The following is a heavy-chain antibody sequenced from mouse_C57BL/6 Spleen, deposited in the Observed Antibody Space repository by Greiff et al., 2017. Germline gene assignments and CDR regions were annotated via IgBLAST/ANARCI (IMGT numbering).Heavy chain of an antibody. V-gene: IGHV3-6*01. J-gene: IGHJ1*03. Sequence: ESGPGLVKPSQSLSLTCSVTGYSITSGYYWNWIRQFPGNKLEWMGYISYDGSNNYNPSLKNRISITRDTSKNQFFLKLNSVTTEDTATYYCARDRGYYGNSYWYFDVWGTGTTVTVSS. CDR2: ISYDGSN. D-gene: IGHD2-1*01. CDR1: GYSITSGYY. CDR3: ARDRGYYGNSYWYFDV.